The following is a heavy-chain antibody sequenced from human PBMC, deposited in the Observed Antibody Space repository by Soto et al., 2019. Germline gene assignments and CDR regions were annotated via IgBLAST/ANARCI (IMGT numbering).Heavy chain of an antibody. D-gene: IGHD3-3*01. CDR1: GYTFTSYG. V-gene: IGHV1-18*01. CDR2: ISAYNGNT. CDR3: ASTIFGVVIGGY. J-gene: IGHJ4*02. Sequence: ASVKVSCKASGYTFTSYGISWVRQAPGQGLEWMGWISAYNGNTNNAQKQQGRVTMTTDTSTSTANKKLRSLRSDNTAKYYCASTIFGVVIGGYWGQGTLVTVSS.